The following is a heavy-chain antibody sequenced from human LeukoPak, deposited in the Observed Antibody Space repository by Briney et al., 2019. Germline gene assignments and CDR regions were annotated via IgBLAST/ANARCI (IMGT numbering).Heavy chain of an antibody. CDR1: GFTFSDYY. D-gene: IGHD4-17*01. J-gene: IGHJ3*02. CDR2: IKQDGSEK. V-gene: IGHV3-7*01. Sequence: GGSLRLSCAASGFTFSDYYMTWIRQAPGKGLEWVANIKQDGSEKYYVDSVKGRFTISRDNTKNSLYLQMNSLRAEDTAVYYCARDKYGDYAFDIWGQGTMVTVSS. CDR3: ARDKYGDYAFDI.